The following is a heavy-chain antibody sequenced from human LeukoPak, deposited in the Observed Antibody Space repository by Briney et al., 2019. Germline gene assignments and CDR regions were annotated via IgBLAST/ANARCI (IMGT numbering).Heavy chain of an antibody. CDR2: IYYSGST. D-gene: IGHD1-20*01. J-gene: IGHJ4*02. Sequence: IPSETLSLTCTVSGGSISSYYWSWIRQPPGKGLEWIGYIYYSGSTNYNPSLKSRVTISVDTSKNQFSLKLSSVTAADTAVYYCARHDPLTGSYYFDYWGQGTLVTVSS. CDR1: GGSISSYY. CDR3: ARHDPLTGSYYFDY. V-gene: IGHV4-59*08.